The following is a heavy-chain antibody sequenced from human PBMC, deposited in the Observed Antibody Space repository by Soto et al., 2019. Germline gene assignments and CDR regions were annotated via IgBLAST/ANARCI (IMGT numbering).Heavy chain of an antibody. J-gene: IGHJ6*02. V-gene: IGHV4-4*02. D-gene: IGHD3-3*01. CDR3: ARVLYDSWRGYRNYYYGRDV. Sequence: RSETLSLTFAVSGGSISSSNWWSWVRQPPGKGLEWIGEIYHSGSTNYNPSLKSRVTIPVDKSKNQFSLKLSSVTAADTAVYYCARVLYDSWRGYRNYYYGRDVWGQGTTVTVSS. CDR1: GGSISSSNW. CDR2: IYHSGST.